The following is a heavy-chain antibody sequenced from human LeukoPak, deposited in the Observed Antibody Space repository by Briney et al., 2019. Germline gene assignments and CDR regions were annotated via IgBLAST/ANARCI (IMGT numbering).Heavy chain of an antibody. V-gene: IGHV3-21*01. CDR3: ARDFAAAAAT. CDR2: ISSSSSYI. Sequence: GGSLRLSCAASGFTFSSYSMNWVRQAPGKGLEWVSSISSSSSYIYYADSVKGRFTISRDNAKNSLYLQMNSLRAEDTAVYHCARDFAAAAATWGQGTMVTVSS. CDR1: GFTFSSYS. J-gene: IGHJ3*01. D-gene: IGHD6-13*01.